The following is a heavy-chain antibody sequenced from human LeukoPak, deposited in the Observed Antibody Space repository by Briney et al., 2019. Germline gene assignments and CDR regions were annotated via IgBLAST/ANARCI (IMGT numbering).Heavy chain of an antibody. CDR2: IYHSGST. Sequence: SETLSLTYAVSGGSISSGGYSWSWIRQPPGKGLEWIGYIYHSGSTNYNPSLKSRVTISVDKSTDQVSLHLSSVTAADTAVYYCAREATSSFDYWGQGTLVTVSS. CDR3: AREATSSFDY. V-gene: IGHV4-30-2*01. J-gene: IGHJ4*02. CDR1: GGSISSGGYS.